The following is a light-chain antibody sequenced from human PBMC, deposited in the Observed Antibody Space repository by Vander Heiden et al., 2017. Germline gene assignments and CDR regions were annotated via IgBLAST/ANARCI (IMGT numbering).Light chain of an antibody. CDR1: NSNSGAGYD. Sequence: SVLTQPPSVSGAPGQSVTLSCTGSNSNSGAGYDVHWYQQLPGTAPKLLVYGTSDRPSGVPDRFSGSKSGTSASLAITGLQAEDEADYYCQAYDSSRKVVFGGGTKLTVL. CDR2: GTS. J-gene: IGLJ2*01. V-gene: IGLV1-40*01. CDR3: QAYDSSRKVV.